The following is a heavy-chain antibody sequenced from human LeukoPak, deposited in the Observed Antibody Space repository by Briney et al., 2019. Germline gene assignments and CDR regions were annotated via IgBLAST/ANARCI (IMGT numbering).Heavy chain of an antibody. V-gene: IGHV3-53*01. D-gene: IGHD3-10*01. J-gene: IGHJ4*02. CDR3: AKDRELWFGELSIDY. CDR2: IYSGGST. Sequence: GGSLRLSCAASGFTVSSNYMSWVRQAPGKGLEWVSVIYSGGSTYYADSVKGRFTISRDNSKNTLYLQMNSLRAEDTAVYYCAKDRELWFGELSIDYWGQGTLVTVSS. CDR1: GFTVSSNY.